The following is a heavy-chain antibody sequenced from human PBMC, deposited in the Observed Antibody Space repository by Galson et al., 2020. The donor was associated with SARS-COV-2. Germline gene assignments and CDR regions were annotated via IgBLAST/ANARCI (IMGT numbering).Heavy chain of an antibody. J-gene: IGHJ4*02. D-gene: IGHD7-27*01. CDR2: IYYSGST. V-gene: IGHV4-59*01. Sequence: SETLSLTCTVSGGSISGYYWNWIRQPPGKGLEWIGYIYYSGSTNYNPSLKSRVTISADTSKNQFSLKLSSVTAADTAVYYCARAPNWGFFDDWGQGALVTVSS. CDR3: ARAPNWGFFDD. CDR1: GGSISGYY.